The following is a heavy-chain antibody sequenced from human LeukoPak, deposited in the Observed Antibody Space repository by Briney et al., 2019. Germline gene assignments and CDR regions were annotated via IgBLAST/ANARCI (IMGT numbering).Heavy chain of an antibody. CDR2: IYHSGST. D-gene: IGHD3-22*01. CDR1: GGSISSGGYS. V-gene: IGHV4-30-2*01. CDR3: ARGGDYYDSSGSPDYFDY. J-gene: IGHJ4*02. Sequence: SETLSLTCAVSGGSISSGGYSWSWIRRPPGKGLEWNGYIYHSGSTYYNPSLKSRVTISVDRSKNQFSLKLSSVTAADTAVYYCARGGDYYDSSGSPDYFDYWGQGTLVTVSS.